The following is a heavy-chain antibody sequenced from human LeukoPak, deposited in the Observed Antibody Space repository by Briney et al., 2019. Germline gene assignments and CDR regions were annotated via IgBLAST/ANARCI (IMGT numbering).Heavy chain of an antibody. J-gene: IGHJ6*02. D-gene: IGHD5-12*01. CDR1: GFTFSSYA. CDR3: ARDRGYSGYGYYYGMDV. Sequence: GGSLRLSCAASGFTFSSYAMNWVRQAPGKGLEWVSSISSSSSYIYYADSVKGRFTISRDNAKNSLYLQMNSLRAEDTAVYYCARDRGYSGYGYYYGMDVWGQGTTVTVSS. V-gene: IGHV3-21*01. CDR2: ISSSSSYI.